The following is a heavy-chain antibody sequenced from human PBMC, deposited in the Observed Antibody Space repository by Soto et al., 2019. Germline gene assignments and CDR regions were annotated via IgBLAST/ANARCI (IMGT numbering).Heavy chain of an antibody. CDR1: GSTFSIEG. Sequence: ASATVSCTTSGSTFSIEGISSVRQAPGQGLEWMGWISAYNGNTNYAQKLQGRVTMTTDTSTSTAYMELRSLRSDDTAVYYCARILGYCSSTSCYSDDNWFDPWGQGTRVNVSA. CDR2: ISAYNGNT. D-gene: IGHD2-2*02. J-gene: IGHJ5*02. CDR3: ARILGYCSSTSCYSDDNWFDP. V-gene: IGHV1-18*01.